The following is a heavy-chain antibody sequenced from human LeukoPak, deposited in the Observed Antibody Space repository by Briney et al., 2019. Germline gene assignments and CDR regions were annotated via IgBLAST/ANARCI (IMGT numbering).Heavy chain of an antibody. J-gene: IGHJ4*02. D-gene: IGHD3-3*01. CDR3: AHTVWSGNYFDY. CDR1: GFTFGTSW. V-gene: IGHV3-74*01. Sequence: PGGSLRLSCAASGFTFGTSWMHWVRQVPGKGLVWVSRTNSDGRSTDYADSVKGRFTISRDNTKNTLYLQMNSLRAEDTAVYYCAHTVWSGNYFDYWGQGTLVTVSS. CDR2: TNSDGRST.